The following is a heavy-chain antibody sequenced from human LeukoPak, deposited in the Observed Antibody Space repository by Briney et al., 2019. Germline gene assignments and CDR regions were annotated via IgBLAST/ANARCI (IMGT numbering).Heavy chain of an antibody. V-gene: IGHV4-61*08. D-gene: IGHD5-12*01. J-gene: IGHJ5*02. Sequence: SQTLSLTCTVSGASISSGDYYWSWIRQPPGKGLEWIGYIYYSGSTNYNPSLKSRVTISVDTSKNQFSLKLSSVTAADTAVYYCARQEEWLRFGWFDPWGQGTLVTVSS. CDR3: ARQEEWLRFGWFDP. CDR1: GASISSGDYY. CDR2: IYYSGST.